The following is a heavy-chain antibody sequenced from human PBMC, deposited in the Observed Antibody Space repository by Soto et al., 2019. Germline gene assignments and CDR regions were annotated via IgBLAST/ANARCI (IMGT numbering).Heavy chain of an antibody. D-gene: IGHD5-18*01. CDR1: NGPISNYY. J-gene: IGHJ5*02. CDR2: VYSSGSA. CDR3: ARSGHTESWFDP. V-gene: IGHV4-4*07. Sequence: QVQLQESGPGLVKPSETLSLSSTVSNGPISNYYWNWIRRPAGKGLEWIGRVYSSGSASYNPSLRSRVTMSVDTSKNQFSLKLNSVTAADTAVYSCARSGHTESWFDPWGQGTLVTVSS.